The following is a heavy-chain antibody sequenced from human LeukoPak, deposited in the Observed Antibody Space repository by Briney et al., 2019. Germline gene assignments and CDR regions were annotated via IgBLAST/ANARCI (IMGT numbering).Heavy chain of an antibody. CDR1: GFTFSSYA. Sequence: PGGSLRLSCAASGFTFSSYAMHWVRQAPGKGLERVAVISYDGSNKYYADSVKGRFTISRDNSKNTLYLQMNSLRAEDTAVYYCARDIYRPYYYDSSGYLHWGQGTLVTVSS. D-gene: IGHD3-22*01. V-gene: IGHV3-30-3*01. J-gene: IGHJ1*01. CDR2: ISYDGSNK. CDR3: ARDIYRPYYYDSSGYLH.